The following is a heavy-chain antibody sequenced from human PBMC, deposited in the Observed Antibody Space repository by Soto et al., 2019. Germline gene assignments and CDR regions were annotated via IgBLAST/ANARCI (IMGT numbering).Heavy chain of an antibody. D-gene: IGHD3-10*01. V-gene: IGHV4-59*01. CDR3: ASASYGAGSYNTRLDWYFDL. Sequence: QVQLQESGPGLVKPSETLSLTCAVSAGSISSYNWGWIRQPPGKGLEWIGCIYYSGSTNNNPSLKSRVTRSVDTSKKQFSLKLRTVTAADTAVYFCASASYGAGSYNTRLDWYFDLWGRGTLVTVSS. CDR1: AGSISSYN. J-gene: IGHJ2*01. CDR2: IYYSGST.